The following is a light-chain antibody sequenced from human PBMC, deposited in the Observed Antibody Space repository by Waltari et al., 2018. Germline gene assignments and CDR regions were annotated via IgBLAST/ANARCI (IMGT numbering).Light chain of an antibody. Sequence: DIQMTQSPASLSASVGDRVTITCRASQTITSYLNWYQHRPGKPPQLLIFAASRLQNGVPSRFSGSGSGTTFSLTISGLQPDDFATYYCQESYSSPRGAFGQGTKLEIK. CDR3: QESYSSPRGA. CDR2: AAS. J-gene: IGKJ2*01. CDR1: QTITSY. V-gene: IGKV1-39*01.